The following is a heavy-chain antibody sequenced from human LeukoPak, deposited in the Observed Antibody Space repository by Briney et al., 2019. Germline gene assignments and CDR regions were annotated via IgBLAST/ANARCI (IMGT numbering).Heavy chain of an antibody. CDR2: IYTSGST. CDR1: GGSISSYY. V-gene: IGHV4-4*07. CDR3: ARDRSYYYDSSGYYFDY. D-gene: IGHD3-22*01. J-gene: IGHJ4*02. Sequence: SETLSLTCTVSGGSISSYYWSWIRQPAGKGLEWIGRIYTSGSTNYNPSLKSRVTMSVDTSENQFSLKLSSVTAADTAVYYCARDRSYYYDSSGYYFDYWGQGTLVTVSS.